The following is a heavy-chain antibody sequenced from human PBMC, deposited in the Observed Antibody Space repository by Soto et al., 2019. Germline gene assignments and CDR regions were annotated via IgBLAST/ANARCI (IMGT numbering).Heavy chain of an antibody. CDR3: ARDDATYCGGDCYRYFYYGMDV. J-gene: IGHJ6*02. CDR1: GGTFSNHA. CDR2: IIPMFPTA. Sequence: SVKVSCKASGGTFSNHAISWVRQAPGQGLEWVGGIIPMFPTADYAQRFQGRVTIIADDSTTTVYMELSGLRSEDTAMYYCARDDATYCGGDCYRYFYYGMDVWGQGTTVTVSS. V-gene: IGHV1-69*13. D-gene: IGHD2-21*02.